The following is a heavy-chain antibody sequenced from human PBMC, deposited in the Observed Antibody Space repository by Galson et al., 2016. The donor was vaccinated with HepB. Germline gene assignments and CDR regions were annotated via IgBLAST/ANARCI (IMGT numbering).Heavy chain of an antibody. CDR2: ISGGATAT. D-gene: IGHD6-13*01. CDR1: GFTFSSYA. CDR3: AKVTRPGISAPRYGMDV. V-gene: IGHV3-23*01. J-gene: IGHJ6*04. Sequence: SLRLSCAASGFTFSSYAMTWVRQAPGRGLEWVSGISGGATATYNADSVKGRFAISRDNSKNTLFLQMNNLRAEDTALYYCAKVTRPGISAPRYGMDVWGKGTPVTVFS.